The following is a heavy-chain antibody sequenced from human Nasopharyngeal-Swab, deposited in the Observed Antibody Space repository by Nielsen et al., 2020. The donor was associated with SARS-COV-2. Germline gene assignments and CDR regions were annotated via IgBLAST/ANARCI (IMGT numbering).Heavy chain of an antibody. CDR1: GFIFAYAW. J-gene: IGHJ5*02. D-gene: IGHD2/OR15-2a*01. CDR2: IKSKVDGGAT. Sequence: GGSLRLSCAASGFIFAYAWMNWVRQAPGKGWEWVGRIKSKVDGGATDYAAFVKDRFTVSRDDSKNTLYLQMNSLETEDTAVYYCTTDLYCNSVTCPRRWFDPWGQGTLVTVSS. CDR3: TTDLYCNSVTCPRRWFDP. V-gene: IGHV3-15*01.